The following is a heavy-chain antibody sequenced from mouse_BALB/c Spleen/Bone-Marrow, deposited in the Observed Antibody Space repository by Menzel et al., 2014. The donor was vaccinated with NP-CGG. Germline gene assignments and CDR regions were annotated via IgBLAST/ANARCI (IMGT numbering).Heavy chain of an antibody. Sequence: QVQLQQSGAELVRPGTSVKVSCKASGYAFTNYLIEWVKQMPGQGLEWIGVINPGSGGTKYNEKFKGKASLTADKSSSTAYRQLSSMTSDDYEVYVCERWDYAMDYWGQGTSVTVSS. CDR1: GYAFTNYL. CDR3: ERWDYAMDY. V-gene: IGHV1-54*01. CDR2: INPGSGGT. J-gene: IGHJ4*01.